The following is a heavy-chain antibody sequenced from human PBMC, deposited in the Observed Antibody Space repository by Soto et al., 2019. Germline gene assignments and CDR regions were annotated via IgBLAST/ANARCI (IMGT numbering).Heavy chain of an antibody. D-gene: IGHD3-10*01. V-gene: IGHV3-23*01. CDR1: GFTFSRYA. J-gene: IGHJ4*02. Sequence: PGGSLRLSCAASGFTFSRYAMSWVRQAPGKGLEWVSSFSTSGSSTYYADSVKGRFTISRDNSKNTLYLQMNSLRAEDTAVYYCAKPYGSGRMTTFDYWGQGTLVTVSS. CDR3: AKPYGSGRMTTFDY. CDR2: FSTSGSST.